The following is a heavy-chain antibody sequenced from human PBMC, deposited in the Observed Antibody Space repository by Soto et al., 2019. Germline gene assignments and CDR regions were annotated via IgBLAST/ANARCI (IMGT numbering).Heavy chain of an antibody. Sequence: QVQLQESGPGLVKPSETLSLTCTVSGGSISSYYWSWIRQPPGKGLEWIGYIYYSGSTNYNPSLKSRFTISVDTPKNQFALKLTSVTAADTAVYYCARHIAVGHFDYWGQGTLVTVSS. D-gene: IGHD6-19*01. V-gene: IGHV4-59*08. CDR3: ARHIAVGHFDY. CDR1: GGSISSYY. J-gene: IGHJ4*02. CDR2: IYYSGST.